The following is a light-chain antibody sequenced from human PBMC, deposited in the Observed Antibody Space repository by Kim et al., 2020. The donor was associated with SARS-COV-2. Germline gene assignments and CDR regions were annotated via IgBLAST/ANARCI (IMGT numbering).Light chain of an antibody. CDR3: QQSDTFPLT. CDR1: QGIRTW. CDR2: AAA. J-gene: IGKJ4*01. Sequence: DIQMTQSPSSVYASVGDRVTFTCRASQGIRTWLAWYQQKPGKAPKLLIYAAASLQSGVPSRFSGSGSGKDFTLTITSLQPEDFGTYYCQQSDTFPLTFGGGTKLGIK. V-gene: IGKV1-12*01.